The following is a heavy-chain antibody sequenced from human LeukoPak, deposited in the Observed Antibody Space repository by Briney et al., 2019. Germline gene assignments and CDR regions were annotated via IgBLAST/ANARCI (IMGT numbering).Heavy chain of an antibody. V-gene: IGHV3-23*01. CDR1: GFTFNTYA. D-gene: IGHD3-9*01. CDR2: ISGSGGST. Sequence: GGSLRLSCAASGFTFNTYAMSWVRQAPGKGLEWVSAISGSGGSTYYADSVKGRFTISRDNSKNTLYLQMNSLRAEDTAVYYCAKVTNDILTGYYYPPFDYWGQGTLVTVSS. J-gene: IGHJ4*02. CDR3: AKVTNDILTGYYYPPFDY.